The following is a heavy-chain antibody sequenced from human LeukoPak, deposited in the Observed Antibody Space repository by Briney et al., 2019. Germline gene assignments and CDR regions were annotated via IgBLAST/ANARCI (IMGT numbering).Heavy chain of an antibody. CDR2: ISYDGSNK. CDR3: ARGPPPDIVVVPAAMLAYYGMDV. J-gene: IGHJ6*02. V-gene: IGHV3-30-3*01. CDR1: GFTFSSYA. D-gene: IGHD2-2*01. Sequence: GRSLRLSCAASGFTFSSYAMHWVRQAPGKGLEGVAVISYDGSNKYYADSVKGRFTISRDNSKNTLYLQMNSLRAEDTAVYYCARGPPPDIVVVPAAMLAYYGMDVWGQGTTVTVSS.